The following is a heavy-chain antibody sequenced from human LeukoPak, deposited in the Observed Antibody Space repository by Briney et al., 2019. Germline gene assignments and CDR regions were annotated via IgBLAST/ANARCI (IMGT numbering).Heavy chain of an antibody. D-gene: IGHD1-26*01. J-gene: IGHJ1*01. CDR2: IYYSGST. V-gene: IGHV4-38-2*02. Sequence: SETLSLTCTVSGYSISNGYYWGWIRQPPGKGLEWIGSIYYSGSTYYNPSLKSRVTISVDTSKNQFSLKLSSVTAADTAVYYCARHLHPYSGSYYFQHWAQGTLVTVSS. CDR3: ARHLHPYSGSYYFQH. CDR1: GYSISNGYY.